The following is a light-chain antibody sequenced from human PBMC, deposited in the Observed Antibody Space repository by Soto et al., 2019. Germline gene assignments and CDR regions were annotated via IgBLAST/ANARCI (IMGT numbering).Light chain of an antibody. CDR1: QDINNY. CDR3: QQSNDLVS. V-gene: IGKV1-33*01. CDR2: DAS. J-gene: IGKJ5*01. Sequence: DIQMTQSPSSLSASVGDRVTITCQASQDINNYVNWYQQKPGKAPKLLIFDASTLKTGVPSRFSGSGAAAYFSSTISRQQHEDIATYYCQQSNDLVSFGQGTRLEIK.